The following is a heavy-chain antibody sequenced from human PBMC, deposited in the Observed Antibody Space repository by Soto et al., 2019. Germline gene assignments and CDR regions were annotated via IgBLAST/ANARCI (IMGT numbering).Heavy chain of an antibody. Sequence: ASETLSLTCAVYGGSFSGYYWSWIRQPPGKGLEWIGEINHSGSTNYNPSLKSRVTISVDTSKNQFSLKLSSVTAADTAVYYCARGGSYDPRGYYYGMDVWGQGTTVTVSS. D-gene: IGHD1-26*01. J-gene: IGHJ6*02. CDR1: GGSFSGYY. CDR2: INHSGST. V-gene: IGHV4-34*01. CDR3: ARGGSYDPRGYYYGMDV.